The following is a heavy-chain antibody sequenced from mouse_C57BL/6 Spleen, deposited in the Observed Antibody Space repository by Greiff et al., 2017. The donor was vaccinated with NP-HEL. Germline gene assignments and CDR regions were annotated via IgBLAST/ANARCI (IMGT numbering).Heavy chain of an antibody. CDR3: ARGGGRGDSSGFDY. V-gene: IGHV5-4*01. D-gene: IGHD3-2*02. Sequence: EVQRVESGGGLVKPGGSLKLSCAASGFTFSSYAMSWVRQTPEKRLEWVATISDGGSYTYYPDNVKGRFTISRDNAKNNLYLQMSHLKSEDTAMYYCARGGGRGDSSGFDYWGQGTTLTVSS. J-gene: IGHJ2*01. CDR1: GFTFSSYA. CDR2: ISDGGSYT.